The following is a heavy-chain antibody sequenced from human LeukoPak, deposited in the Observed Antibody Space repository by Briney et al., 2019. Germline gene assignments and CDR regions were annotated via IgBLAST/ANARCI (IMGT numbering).Heavy chain of an antibody. V-gene: IGHV4-4*07. J-gene: IGHJ4*02. CDR1: GGSISGYY. Sequence: SESLSLTCIVSGGSISGYYWSWIRQPAGEGLEWIGRIHSSGSTFHNPSLKSRVTMSVGTSKNQFSLKLSSVTAADTAVYYCARDGGILTGYYYWGQGTLVTVSS. CDR2: IHSSGST. D-gene: IGHD3-9*01. CDR3: ARDGGILTGYYY.